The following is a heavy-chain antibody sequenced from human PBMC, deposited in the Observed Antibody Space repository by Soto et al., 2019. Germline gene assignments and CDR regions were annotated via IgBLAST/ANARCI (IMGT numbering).Heavy chain of an antibody. CDR2: INPSGGST. J-gene: IGHJ6*02. Sequence: ASVKVSCKASGYTFTSYYMHWVRQAPGQGLEWMGIINPSGGSTSYAQKFQGRVTMTRDTSTSTVYMELSSLRSEDTAVYYCARDLHIVVVVAATKGDPNLYGLAVWGQGTTVTVSS. CDR3: ARDLHIVVVVAATKGDPNLYGLAV. V-gene: IGHV1-46*01. CDR1: GYTFTSYY. D-gene: IGHD2-15*01.